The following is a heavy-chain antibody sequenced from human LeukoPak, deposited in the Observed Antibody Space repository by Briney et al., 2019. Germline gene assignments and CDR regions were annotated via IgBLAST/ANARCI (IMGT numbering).Heavy chain of an antibody. CDR2: INASNGNT. V-gene: IGHV1-3*01. D-gene: IGHD6-13*01. Sequence: ASVKVSCKTSGYTFNSYSIHWVRQAPGQRLEWMGWINASNGNTKYSQKFQGRVTITRDTSASTAYMELSSLRSEDTAVYYCATTDPSAAAGEGSDYWGQGTLVIVSS. CDR1: GYTFNSYS. CDR3: ATTDPSAAAGEGSDY. J-gene: IGHJ4*02.